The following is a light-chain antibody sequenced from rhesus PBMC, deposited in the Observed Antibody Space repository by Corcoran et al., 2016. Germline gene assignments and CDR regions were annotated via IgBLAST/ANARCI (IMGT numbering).Light chain of an antibody. CDR3: HQYSSSPLT. J-gene: IGKJ4*01. V-gene: IGKV1-22*01. Sequence: DIQMTQSPSSLSASVGDTVTITCRASQSISSWLAWYQQKPGKAPKPLIYKAFSLQSGVPSRFSGSGSGTDFTLTISSLQSEDFATYYCHQYSSSPLTFVGGSKVELK. CDR2: KAF. CDR1: QSISSW.